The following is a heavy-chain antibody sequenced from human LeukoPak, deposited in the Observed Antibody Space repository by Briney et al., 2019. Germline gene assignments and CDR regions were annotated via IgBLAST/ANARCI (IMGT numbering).Heavy chain of an antibody. Sequence: SETLSLTCTVSGGSIISYYWSWIRQPPGQGLEWIAFIHSSGSTGYSPSLKSRVTISLDTSKNQFSLKVISMTAADTAAYYCTKSDGYGLIRICGRGTMVTVSS. J-gene: IGHJ3*02. V-gene: IGHV4-59*12. CDR1: GGSIISYY. D-gene: IGHD3-10*01. CDR2: IHSSGST. CDR3: TKSDGYGLIRI.